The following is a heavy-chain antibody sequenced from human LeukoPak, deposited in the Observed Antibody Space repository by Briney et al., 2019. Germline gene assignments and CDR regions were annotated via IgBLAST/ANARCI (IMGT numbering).Heavy chain of an antibody. V-gene: IGHV3-53*01. CDR3: ARAAYYYDSSGYPPIFDY. CDR1: GFTVSSNY. J-gene: IGHJ4*02. CDR2: IYSGGST. D-gene: IGHD3-22*01. Sequence: GGSLRLSCAASGFTVSSNYMSWVRQAPGKGLEWVSVIYSGGSTYYADSVKGRFTISRDNSKNTLYLQMNSLRAKDTAVYYCARAAYYYDSSGYPPIFDYWGQGTLVTVSS.